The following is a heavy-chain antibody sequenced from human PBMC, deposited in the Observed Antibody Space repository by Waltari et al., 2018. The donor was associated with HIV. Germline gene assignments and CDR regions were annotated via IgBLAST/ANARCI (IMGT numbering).Heavy chain of an antibody. V-gene: IGHV1-2*02. CDR3: ATNYYDSSCYYPLDY. CDR1: GYTFTAYY. D-gene: IGHD3-22*01. J-gene: IGHJ4*02. CDR2: INPNSGGT. Sequence: QVPLVPSRPPVKKPWASVNVSCKASGYTFTAYYMPWVRQAPGQGLEWMGWINPNSGGTNYAQKFQGRVTMTRDTSISTAYMELSRLRSDDTAVYYCATNYYDSSCYYPLDYWGQGTLVTVSS.